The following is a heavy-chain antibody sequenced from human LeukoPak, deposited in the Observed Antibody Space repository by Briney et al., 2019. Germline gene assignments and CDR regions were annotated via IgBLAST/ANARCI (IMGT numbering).Heavy chain of an antibody. J-gene: IGHJ6*03. V-gene: IGHV3-7*01. CDR1: GFTFSSYW. Sequence: GGSLRLSCAASGFTFSSYWMSWVRQAPGKGLEWVANIKQDGSEKYYVDSVKGRFTISRDNAKNSLYLQMNSLRAEDTAVYYCARRAYYGSGSYYYYYYYMDVWGKGTTVTVSS. D-gene: IGHD3-10*01. CDR2: IKQDGSEK. CDR3: ARRAYYGSGSYYYYYYYMDV.